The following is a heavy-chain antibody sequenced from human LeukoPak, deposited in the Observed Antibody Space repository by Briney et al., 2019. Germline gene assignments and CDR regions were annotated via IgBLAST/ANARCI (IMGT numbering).Heavy chain of an antibody. V-gene: IGHV3-33*06. J-gene: IGHJ4*02. D-gene: IGHD6-19*01. Sequence: PGGSLRLSCAASGFTFSSYGMHWVCQAPAKGLEWVAVIWYDGSNKYYADSVKGRFTISRDNSKNTLYLQMNSLRAEDTAVYYCAKDARVTGYSSGWSDFDYWGQGTLVTVSS. CDR2: IWYDGSNK. CDR1: GFTFSSYG. CDR3: AKDARVTGYSSGWSDFDY.